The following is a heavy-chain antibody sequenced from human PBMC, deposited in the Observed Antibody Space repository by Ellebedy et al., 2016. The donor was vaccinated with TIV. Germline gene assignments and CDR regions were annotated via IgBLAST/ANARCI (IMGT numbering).Heavy chain of an antibody. CDR3: ARGGRDQWLIDY. CDR1: GVTFSSYG. V-gene: IGHV3-33*08. D-gene: IGHD6-19*01. Sequence: GESLKISCVASGVTFSSYGMHWVRQAPGKGMEWVALIWYDGSNKYYADSVKGRFSISRDNSKNTLYVQMNSLRAEDTAVYYCARGGRDQWLIDYWGQGTLVTVPS. J-gene: IGHJ4*02. CDR2: IWYDGSNK.